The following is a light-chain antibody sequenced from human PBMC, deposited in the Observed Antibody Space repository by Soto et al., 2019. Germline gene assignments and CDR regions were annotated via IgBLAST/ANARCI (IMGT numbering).Light chain of an antibody. CDR2: GAT. V-gene: IGKV3-15*01. CDR1: QSVSSN. J-gene: IGKJ2*02. CDR3: QQYNNWPPGT. Sequence: EIVMTQFPATLSVSPGERATLSCRASQSVSSNLAWYQQKGGQAPRLLMYGATTRATGVPARFSGSGSGTESTLTISSLQSEDVAVYYCQQYNNWPPGTFGQGTKLEIK.